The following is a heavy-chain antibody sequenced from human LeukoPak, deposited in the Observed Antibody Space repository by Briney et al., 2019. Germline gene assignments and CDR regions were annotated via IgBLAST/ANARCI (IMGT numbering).Heavy chain of an antibody. CDR2: ISYDGSNK. V-gene: IGHV3-30*18. D-gene: IGHD3-9*01. J-gene: IGHJ4*02. CDR1: GFTFSSYG. Sequence: GGSLRLSCAVSGFTFSSYGMHWVRQAPGKGLEWVAVISYDGSNKYYADSAKGRFTISRDNSKNTLYLQMNSLRAEDTAVYYCAKDLTYYDILTGYSHWGQGTLVTVSS. CDR3: AKDLTYYDILTGYSH.